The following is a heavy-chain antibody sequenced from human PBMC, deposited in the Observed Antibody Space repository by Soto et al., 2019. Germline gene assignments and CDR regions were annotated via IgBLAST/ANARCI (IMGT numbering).Heavy chain of an antibody. D-gene: IGHD3-10*01. CDR1: GGSISSGDYY. Sequence: SSETLSLTCTVSGGSISSGDYYWSWIRQPPGKGLEWIGYIYYSGSTYYNPSLKCRVTISVDTSKNQFSLTLSSVTAADTAVYYCARAGYGSGSYSDYWGQGTLVTVSS. CDR3: ARAGYGSGSYSDY. J-gene: IGHJ4*02. CDR2: IYYSGST. V-gene: IGHV4-30-4*01.